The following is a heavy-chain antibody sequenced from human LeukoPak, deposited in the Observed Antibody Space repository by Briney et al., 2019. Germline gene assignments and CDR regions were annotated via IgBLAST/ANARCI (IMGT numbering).Heavy chain of an antibody. J-gene: IGHJ4*02. Sequence: GGSLRLSCAASGFSFSSYWMSWVRQAPGKGLEWVAAINQDGSEKYYVDSVKGRFTISRDNAKNSLYLQMNSLRAEDTAVYYCARVAGSSGFQSDYWGQGTLVTVSS. CDR2: INQDGSEK. CDR3: ARVAGSSGFQSDY. V-gene: IGHV3-7*05. CDR1: GFSFSSYW. D-gene: IGHD3-3*01.